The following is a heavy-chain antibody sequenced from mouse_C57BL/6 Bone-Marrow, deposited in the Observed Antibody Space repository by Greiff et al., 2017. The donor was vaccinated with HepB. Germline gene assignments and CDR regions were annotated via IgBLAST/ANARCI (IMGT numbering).Heavy chain of an antibody. Sequence: QVQLQQSGAELASPGASVTLSCKASGYTFTDHIMNWVKKRPGQGLEWIGRIYPVSGETKYNQKFMGKATFSVDRSSSTVYMVLNSLTSEDPAVYYCFYSNYGWFYAMDYWGQGTSVTVSS. V-gene: IGHV1-11*01. J-gene: IGHJ4*01. CDR1: GYTFTDHI. D-gene: IGHD2-5*01. CDR2: IYPVSGET. CDR3: FYSNYGWFYAMDY.